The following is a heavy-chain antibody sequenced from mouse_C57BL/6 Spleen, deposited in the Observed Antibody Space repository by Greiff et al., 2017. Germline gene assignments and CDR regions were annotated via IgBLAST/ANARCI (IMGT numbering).Heavy chain of an antibody. CDR3: ASPYDYDEGYYAMDY. Sequence: EVKLVESGGGLVKPGGSLKLSCAASGFTFSDYGMHWVRQAPEKGLEWVAYISSGSSTIYYADTVKGRFTITRDNAKNTLFLQRTSLRSEDTALFYCASPYDYDEGYYAMDYWGQGTSVTVSS. J-gene: IGHJ4*01. V-gene: IGHV5-17*01. CDR1: GFTFSDYG. D-gene: IGHD2-4*01. CDR2: ISSGSSTI.